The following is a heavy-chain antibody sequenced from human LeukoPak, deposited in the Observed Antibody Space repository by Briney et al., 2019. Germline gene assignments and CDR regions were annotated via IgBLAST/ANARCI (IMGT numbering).Heavy chain of an antibody. CDR1: GYSFTSYW. CDR2: IYPGESDT. D-gene: IGHD2-15*01. J-gene: IGHJ3*02. V-gene: IGHV5-51*01. Sequence: GESLKLSCKGSGYSFTSYWISWVRQMPGKGLEWMGIIYPGESDTRYSQSFQGQVTISADKSISTAYLQWSSLKASDTAMYYCARKSGRAFDIWGQGTMVTVSS. CDR3: ARKSGRAFDI.